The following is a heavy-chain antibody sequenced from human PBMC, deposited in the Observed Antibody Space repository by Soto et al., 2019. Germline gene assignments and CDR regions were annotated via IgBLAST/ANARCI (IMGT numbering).Heavy chain of an antibody. Sequence: QLQLQESGPGLVKPSETLSLTCTVSGDSIRSSSYWGCIRQPPGKGLEWIGSIYSTGNTYYNPSLNSQVTISVDTSKNQFSLNVISVTAADTAVYYCRRSSRYSTDVWGQGTTVTVSS. D-gene: IGHD6-13*01. CDR3: RRSSRYSTDV. J-gene: IGHJ6*02. V-gene: IGHV4-39*01. CDR1: GDSIRSSSY. CDR2: IYSTGNT.